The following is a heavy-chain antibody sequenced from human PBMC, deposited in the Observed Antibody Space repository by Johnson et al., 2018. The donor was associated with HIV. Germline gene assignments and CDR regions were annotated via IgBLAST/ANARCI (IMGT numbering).Heavy chain of an antibody. V-gene: IGHV3-7*01. J-gene: IGHJ3*02. D-gene: IGHD1-26*01. CDR2: IKQDGSDI. Sequence: VQLVESGGGLVQPGGSLRLSCAAPGFTFSSYGMHWVRQAPGKGLEWVASIKQDGSDIHYVDSVKGRFTLSRDNAKNSLYLQMKSLRVEDTAVYYCAREGWALIWGQGTMVTVSS. CDR1: GFTFSSYG. CDR3: AREGWALI.